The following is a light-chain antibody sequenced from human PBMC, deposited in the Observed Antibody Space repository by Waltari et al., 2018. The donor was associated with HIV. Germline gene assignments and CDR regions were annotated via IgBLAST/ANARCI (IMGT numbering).Light chain of an antibody. V-gene: IGLV2-14*01. Sequence: HSALTQPASVSGSPGQSITISCTGPTSDFDTFNFVSWYQQSPGRAPKLILFEVYARPPGLSDRFSGAKSGDTASLTIAALRAEEDADYFCSSYAARGFVAFGGGTKVTVL. CDR1: TSDFDTFNF. J-gene: IGLJ3*02. CDR3: SSYAARGFVA. CDR2: EVY.